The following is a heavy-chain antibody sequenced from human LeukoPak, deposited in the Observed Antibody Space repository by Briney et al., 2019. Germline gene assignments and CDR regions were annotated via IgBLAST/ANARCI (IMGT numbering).Heavy chain of an antibody. J-gene: IGHJ4*02. Sequence: ASVKVSCKASGYTFTSYYMHWVRQAPGQGLEWMGIINPSGGSTSYAQKFQGRVTMTRDTSTSTVYMELSSLRSEDTAVYYCARDLGRSYNPGIAAAGLDYWGQGTLVTVSS. V-gene: IGHV1-46*01. D-gene: IGHD6-13*01. CDR1: GYTFTSYY. CDR3: ARDLGRSYNPGIAAAGLDY. CDR2: INPSGGST.